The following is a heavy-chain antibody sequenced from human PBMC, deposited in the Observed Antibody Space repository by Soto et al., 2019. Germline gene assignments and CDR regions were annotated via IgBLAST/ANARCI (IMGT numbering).Heavy chain of an antibody. Sequence: QVQLVQSGAEVKKPGASVKVSCKASGYSFTTYGISWVRQVPGQGLEWMGWINGYNDNTRYSQKVQGRVTMTTARSTSTAYMELGSLTSDDSAVYYCAKLYCGGVDCYGRSDTWGQGTLVTVSS. CDR3: AKLYCGGVDCYGRSDT. J-gene: IGHJ5*02. CDR2: INGYNDNT. V-gene: IGHV1-18*01. D-gene: IGHD2-21*01. CDR1: GYSFTTYG.